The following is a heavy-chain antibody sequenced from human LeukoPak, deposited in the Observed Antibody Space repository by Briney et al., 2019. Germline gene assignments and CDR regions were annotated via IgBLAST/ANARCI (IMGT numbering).Heavy chain of an antibody. CDR1: GFTFSSYS. CDR3: ARAAPYSSSFKCFQH. D-gene: IGHD6-13*01. Sequence: GGSLRLSCAASGFTFSSYSMNWVRQAPGKGLEWVSYISSSSSTIYYADSVKGRFTISRDNAKDSLYLQMNSLRDEDTAVYYCARAAPYSSSFKCFQHWGQGTLVTVSS. J-gene: IGHJ1*01. V-gene: IGHV3-48*02. CDR2: ISSSSSTI.